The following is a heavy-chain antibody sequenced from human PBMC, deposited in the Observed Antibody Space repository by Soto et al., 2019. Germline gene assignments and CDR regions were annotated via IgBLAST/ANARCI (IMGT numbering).Heavy chain of an antibody. CDR2: IWYDGSNK. J-gene: IGHJ4*02. V-gene: IGHV3-33*01. CDR3: ARGRYFDWLLYQWAFDY. Sequence: QVQLVESGGGVVQPGRSLRLSCAASGFTFSSYGMHWVRQAPGKGLEWVAVIWYDGSNKYYADSVKGRFTIYRDNSKNTLYLQMNSLRAEDTAVYYCARGRYFDWLLYQWAFDYWGQGTLVTVSS. D-gene: IGHD3-9*01. CDR1: GFTFSSYG.